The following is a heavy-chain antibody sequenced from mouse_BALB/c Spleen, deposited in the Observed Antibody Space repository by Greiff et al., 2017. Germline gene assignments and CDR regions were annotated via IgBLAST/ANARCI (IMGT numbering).Heavy chain of an antibody. CDR3: AREGPSTMITTGGAWFAY. D-gene: IGHD2-4*01. V-gene: IGHV5-6-5*01. Sequence: EVQGVESGGGLVQPGGSRKLSCAASGFTFSSYAMSWVRQTPEKRLEWVASISSGGSTYYPDSVKGRFTISRDNARNILYLQMSSLRSEDTAMYYCAREGPSTMITTGGAWFAYWGQGTLVTVSA. CDR1: GFTFSSYA. J-gene: IGHJ3*01. CDR2: ISSGGST.